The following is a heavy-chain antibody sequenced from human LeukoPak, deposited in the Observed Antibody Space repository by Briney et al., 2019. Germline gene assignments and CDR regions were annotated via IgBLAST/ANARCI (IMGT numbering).Heavy chain of an antibody. V-gene: IGHV4-39*07. CDR2: IYYVGNT. CDR3: ARTSDYYSPAFDI. CDR1: SGSISSSNYF. Sequence: PSETLSLTCTVSSGSISSSNYFWGWIRQPPGKGLEWIGIIYYVGNTYYNPSLKSRVTISVDTSKNQFSLKLSSVTAADTALYYCARTSDYYSPAFDIWGQGTMVTVSS. D-gene: IGHD3-3*01. J-gene: IGHJ3*02.